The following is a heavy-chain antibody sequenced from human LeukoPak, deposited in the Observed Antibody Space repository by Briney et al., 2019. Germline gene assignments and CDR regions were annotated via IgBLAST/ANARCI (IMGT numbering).Heavy chain of an antibody. Sequence: ASVKVSCKVSGYTLTELSMHWVRQAPGKGLEWMGGFDPEDGETIYAQKFQGRVTMTEDTSTDTAYMELSSLRSEDTAVYYCANLHPGYCSGGSCYSFDWFDPWGQGTLVTVSS. J-gene: IGHJ5*02. D-gene: IGHD2-15*01. CDR1: GYTLTELS. CDR3: ANLHPGYCSGGSCYSFDWFDP. CDR2: FDPEDGET. V-gene: IGHV1-24*01.